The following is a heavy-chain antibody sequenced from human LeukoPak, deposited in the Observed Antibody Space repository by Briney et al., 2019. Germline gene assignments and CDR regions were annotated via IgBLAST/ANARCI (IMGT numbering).Heavy chain of an antibody. V-gene: IGHV3-72*01. CDR3: ARDSYSSGYY. Sequence: TGGSLRLSCVASGFTFSNHYMDWVRQAPGKGLEWVGRIRSKPIGYTTDYAASVKGRFTVSRDDSKNSMYLQMNRLRAEDTAVYYCARDSYSSGYYWGQGTLVTVSS. J-gene: IGHJ4*02. CDR2: IRSKPIGYTT. D-gene: IGHD6-19*01. CDR1: GFTFSNHY.